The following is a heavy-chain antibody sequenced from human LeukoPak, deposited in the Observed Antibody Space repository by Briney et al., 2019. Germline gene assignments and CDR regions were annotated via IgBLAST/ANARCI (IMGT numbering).Heavy chain of an antibody. CDR2: IYTSGST. J-gene: IGHJ5*02. CDR1: GGSISSYY. V-gene: IGHV4-4*07. D-gene: IGHD4-17*01. Sequence: ASETLSLTCTVSGGSISSYYWSWIRQPAGKGLEWIGRIYTSGSTNYNPSLKSRVTISVDTSKNQFSLKLSSVTAADTAVYYCARIPMTTVTADNWFDPWGQGTLVTVSS. CDR3: ARIPMTTVTADNWFDP.